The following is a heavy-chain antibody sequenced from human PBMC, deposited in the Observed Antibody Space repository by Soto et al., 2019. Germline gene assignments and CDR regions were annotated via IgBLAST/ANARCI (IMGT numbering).Heavy chain of an antibody. V-gene: IGHV5-51*01. CDR3: ARQGGTGWQRYYGMDV. CDR1: GYSCPNYW. Sequence: PGESLKISCKASGYSCPNYWIAWVRQMPGKGLEWMGIIYPDDSDTRYSPSFQGQVTISADKSITTAYLQWSSLKASDTAIYYCARQGGTGWQRYYGMDVWGQGTTVTVSS. J-gene: IGHJ6*02. CDR2: IYPDDSDT. D-gene: IGHD6-19*01.